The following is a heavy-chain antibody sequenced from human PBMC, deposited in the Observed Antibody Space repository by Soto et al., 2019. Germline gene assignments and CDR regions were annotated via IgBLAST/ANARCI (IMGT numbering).Heavy chain of an antibody. CDR3: ARAYSYGYSLPHWFDP. J-gene: IGHJ5*02. CDR1: GFTFSSYA. Sequence: QVQLVESGGGVVQPGRSLRLSCAASGFTFSSYAMHWVRQAPGKGLEWVAVISYDGSNKYYADSVKGRFTISRDNSKNTLYLQMNSLRAEDTAVYYCARAYSYGYSLPHWFDPWGQGTLVTVSS. V-gene: IGHV3-30-3*01. D-gene: IGHD5-18*01. CDR2: ISYDGSNK.